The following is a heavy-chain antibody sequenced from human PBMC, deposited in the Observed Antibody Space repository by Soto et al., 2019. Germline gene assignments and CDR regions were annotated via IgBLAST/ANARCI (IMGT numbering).Heavy chain of an antibody. D-gene: IGHD5-12*01. J-gene: IGHJ5*02. CDR2: INTGNGNT. CDR1: GITYTTYA. V-gene: IGHV1-3*04. Sequence: QVQLVQSGAEVKKPGASVKVSCKASGITYTTYAIHWVRQAPGQGLEWMGWINTGNGNTRYSHRFQGRVTLTTETYASTAYMDLSSLTSEDTAVYYCARAISGYVTWGQGTLITVSS. CDR3: ARAISGYVT.